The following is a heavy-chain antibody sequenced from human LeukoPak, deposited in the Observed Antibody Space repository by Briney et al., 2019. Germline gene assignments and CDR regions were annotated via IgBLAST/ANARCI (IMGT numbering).Heavy chain of an antibody. CDR2: ITRSGSSL. J-gene: IGHJ4*02. CDR1: GFTFSDYY. D-gene: IGHD3-22*01. CDR3: ARDYYDTSGCLDY. V-gene: IGHV3-11*01. Sequence: PGGSLRLSCAASGFTFSDYYMSWIRQAPGKGLEWVSYITRSGSSLYYADSVKGRFTISRDNAKNSLFLQMNSLRADDTAVYYCARDYYDTSGCLDYWGQGTLVTVSS.